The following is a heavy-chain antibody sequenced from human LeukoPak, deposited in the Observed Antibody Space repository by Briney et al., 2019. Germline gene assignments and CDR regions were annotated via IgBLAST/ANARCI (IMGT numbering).Heavy chain of an antibody. D-gene: IGHD6-19*01. CDR2: IKQDGSEK. V-gene: IGHV3-7*01. J-gene: IGHJ4*02. CDR3: ARTVYSSGWDFDY. CDR1: GFTFSSYW. Sequence: GGSLRLSCAASGFTFSSYWMSWVRQAPGKGREWVANIKQDGSEKYYVDSVKGRFTISRDNAKNSLYLQMNSLRAEDTAVYYCARTVYSSGWDFDYWGQGTLVTVSS.